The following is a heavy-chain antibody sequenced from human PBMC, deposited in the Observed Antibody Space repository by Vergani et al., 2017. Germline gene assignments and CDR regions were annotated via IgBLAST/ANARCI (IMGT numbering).Heavy chain of an antibody. Sequence: QVQLQESGPGLVKPSQTLSLTCTVSGGSISSGGYYWSWIRQPPGKGLEWIGYIYYSGSTNYNPSLTSRVTISVDTSKNQFSLKLSSVTAADTAVYYWAREGDGYTYYFDYWGQGTLVTVSS. D-gene: IGHD5-24*01. J-gene: IGHJ4*02. CDR2: IYYSGST. CDR1: GGSISSGGYY. CDR3: AREGDGYTYYFDY. V-gene: IGHV4-61*08.